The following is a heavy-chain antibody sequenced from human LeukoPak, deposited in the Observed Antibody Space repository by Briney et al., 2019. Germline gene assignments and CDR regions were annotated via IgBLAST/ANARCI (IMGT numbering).Heavy chain of an antibody. J-gene: IGHJ3*02. CDR2: IYTSGST. Sequence: SQTLSLTCTVSGGSISSGSYYWSWIRQPAGKGLEWIGRIYTSGSTNYKPSLKSRVTISVDTSKTQFSLKLSSVTAADTAVYYCARDLNPYYYDSSDIWGQGTMVTVSS. CDR1: GGSISSGSYY. CDR3: ARDLNPYYYDSSDI. D-gene: IGHD3-22*01. V-gene: IGHV4-61*02.